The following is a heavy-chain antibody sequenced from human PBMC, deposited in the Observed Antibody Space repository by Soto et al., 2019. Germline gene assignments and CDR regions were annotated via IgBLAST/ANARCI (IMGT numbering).Heavy chain of an antibody. Sequence: QVQLQQWGAGLLKPSETLSLTCAVYGGSFSSYYWSWIRQPPGKGLEWIGEINHSGSTNYNPSLKSRVTISVDTSKNQFSLKLSSVTAADTAVYYCALRPDWFDPWGQGTLVTVSS. CDR2: INHSGST. D-gene: IGHD5-12*01. CDR3: ALRPDWFDP. J-gene: IGHJ5*02. V-gene: IGHV4-34*01. CDR1: GGSFSSYY.